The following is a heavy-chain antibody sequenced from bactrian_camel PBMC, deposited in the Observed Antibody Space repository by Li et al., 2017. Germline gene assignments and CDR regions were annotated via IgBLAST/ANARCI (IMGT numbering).Heavy chain of an antibody. J-gene: IGHJ6*01. CDR2: IWTYDGRT. CDR3: GAHYPGFDYSRECDLDFPY. V-gene: IGHV3S1*01. D-gene: IGHD1*01. CDR1: QDISRRYC. Sequence: QLVESGGGTVQAGGSLRLSCAASQDISRRYCMAWFRQAPGKEREGVASIWTYDGRTSFADSVKGRITVSRDNAKNTIFLQMNDLKPEDTAVYYCGAHYPGFDYSRECDLDFPYSGRGTQVTVS.